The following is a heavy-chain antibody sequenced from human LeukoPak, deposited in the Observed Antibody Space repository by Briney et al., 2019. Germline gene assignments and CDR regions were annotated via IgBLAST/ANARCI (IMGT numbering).Heavy chain of an antibody. CDR2: INPDGSTT. V-gene: IGHV3-74*01. CDR1: GFTVSSNS. D-gene: IGHD6-13*01. J-gene: IGHJ4*02. CDR3: ARDGGSWAFDH. Sequence: GGSLRLSCTVSGFTVSSNSMSWVRQAPGKGLVWVSFINPDGSTTNYADSVKGRFTISRDNAKNALYLQMNSLRAEDTAVYYCARDGGSWAFDHWGQGTLVTVSS.